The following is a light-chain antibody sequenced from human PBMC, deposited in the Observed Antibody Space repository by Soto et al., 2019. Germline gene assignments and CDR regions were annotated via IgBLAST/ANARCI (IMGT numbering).Light chain of an antibody. Sequence: VLTQPPSPSGAPGQSVTISCTGTNNDVGGYNYVSWYQQHPGKAPKLMIYEVSLRPSGVPDRFSGSKSGNTASLTVSGLQAEDEGDYYCSSYAGSTNYVFGTGTKVTVL. J-gene: IGLJ1*01. CDR1: NNDVGGYNY. V-gene: IGLV2-8*01. CDR3: SSYAGSTNYV. CDR2: EVS.